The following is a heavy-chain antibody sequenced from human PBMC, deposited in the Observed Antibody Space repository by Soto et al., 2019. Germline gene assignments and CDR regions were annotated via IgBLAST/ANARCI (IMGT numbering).Heavy chain of an antibody. Sequence: PEESLKISCKGSGYSFTSFWIGWVRQMPGKVLEWMRIIYPGDSDTRYSPSFQGQVTISAAKSISTACLQWSSLKASDTAMYYCATSGLTTVTTFDYYYMDVWGKGTTVTVSS. J-gene: IGHJ6*03. CDR1: GYSFTSFW. V-gene: IGHV5-51*01. D-gene: IGHD4-17*01. CDR2: IYPGDSDT. CDR3: ATSGLTTVTTFDYYYMDV.